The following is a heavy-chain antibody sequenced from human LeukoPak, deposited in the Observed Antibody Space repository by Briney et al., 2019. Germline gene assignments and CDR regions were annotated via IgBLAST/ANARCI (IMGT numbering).Heavy chain of an antibody. CDR2: INHSGST. CDR1: GGSFSGYY. D-gene: IGHD3-22*01. Sequence: SETLSLTCAVYGGSFSGYYWSWIRQPPGKGLEWIGEINHSGSTNYNPSLKSRVTISVDTSKNQFSLKLSSVTAADTAVYYCARVVFYDSSGYRYYYYMDVWGKGTTVTVSS. CDR3: ARVVFYDSSGYRYYYYMDV. V-gene: IGHV4-34*01. J-gene: IGHJ6*03.